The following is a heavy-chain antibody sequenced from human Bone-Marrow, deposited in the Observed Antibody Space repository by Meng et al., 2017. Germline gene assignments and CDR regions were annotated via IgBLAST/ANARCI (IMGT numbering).Heavy chain of an antibody. Sequence: GGSLRPSCAASGFTFSSYEMNWVRQAPGKGLEWVSYISSSGSTIYYADSVKGRFTISRDNAKNSLYLQMNSLRAEDTAVYYCARWGNIVVVPAATPFSDFWSGYYINPTYYGMDVWGQGTTVTVSS. CDR1: GFTFSSYE. V-gene: IGHV3-48*03. CDR3: ARWGNIVVVPAATPFSDFWSGYYINPTYYGMDV. J-gene: IGHJ6*02. D-gene: IGHD2-2*02. CDR2: ISSSGSTI.